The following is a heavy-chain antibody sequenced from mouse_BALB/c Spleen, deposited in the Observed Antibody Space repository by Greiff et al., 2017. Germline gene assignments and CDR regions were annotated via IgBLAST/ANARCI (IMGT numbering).Heavy chain of an antibody. J-gene: IGHJ2*01. Sequence: DVQLVESGGGLVKPGGSLKLSCAASGFTFSDYYMYWVRQTPEKRLEWVATISDGGSYTYYPDSVKGRFTISRDNAKTNLYLQMSSLKSEDTAMYYCAREGEIKGPFDYWGQGTTLTVSS. D-gene: IGHD1-3*01. V-gene: IGHV5-4*02. CDR1: GFTFSDYY. CDR2: ISDGGSYT. CDR3: AREGEIKGPFDY.